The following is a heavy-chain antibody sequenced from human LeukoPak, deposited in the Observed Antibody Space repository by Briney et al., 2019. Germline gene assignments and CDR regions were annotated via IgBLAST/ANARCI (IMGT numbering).Heavy chain of an antibody. Sequence: SETLSLTCAVYGGSFSGYYWSWIRQPPGKGLEWIGEINHSRSTNYNPSLKSRVTISVDTSKNQFSLKLSSVTAADTAVYYCARGGEDYWGQGTLVTVSS. CDR3: ARGGEDY. J-gene: IGHJ4*02. CDR2: INHSRST. V-gene: IGHV4-34*01. CDR1: GGSFSGYY.